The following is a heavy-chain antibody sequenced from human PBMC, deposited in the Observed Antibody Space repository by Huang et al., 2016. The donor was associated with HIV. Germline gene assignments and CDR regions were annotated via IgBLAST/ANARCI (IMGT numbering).Heavy chain of an antibody. J-gene: IGHJ4*02. CDR1: GFTFSAFS. D-gene: IGHD3-9*01. CDR2: MRIDNGLT. Sequence: EVQLVESGGRLVRPGGSLRLACAASGFTFSAFSMNWIRQAPGKGLEWISYMRIDNGLTYYADCVKGRFTISRDPAKNALYLQMNSLRADDTALYFCARGKYDVLTGWDDTYYFDHWGQGTLVTVSS. CDR3: ARGKYDVLTGWDDTYYFDH. V-gene: IGHV3-48*01.